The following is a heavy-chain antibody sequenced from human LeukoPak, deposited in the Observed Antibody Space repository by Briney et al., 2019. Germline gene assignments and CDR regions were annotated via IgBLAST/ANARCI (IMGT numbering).Heavy chain of an antibody. CDR3: ARGIAARRDSYRNWFDP. CDR1: GGSVSGYY. CDR2: INHSGST. D-gene: IGHD6-6*01. Sequence: SETLSLIYTVSGGSVSGYYWSWIRQPPGKGLEWIGEINHSGSTNYNPSLKSRVTISVDTSKNQFSLKLSSVTAADTAVYYCARGIAARRDSYRNWFDPWGQGTLVTVSS. J-gene: IGHJ5*02. V-gene: IGHV4-34*01.